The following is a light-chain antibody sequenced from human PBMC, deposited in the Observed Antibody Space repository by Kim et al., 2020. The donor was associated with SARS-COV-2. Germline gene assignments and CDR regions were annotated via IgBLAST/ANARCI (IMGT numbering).Light chain of an antibody. Sequence: ATINCKSSQSVLYRSKNKNDLAWYQQKPGQPPKLLIYWASTRESGVPDRFSASGSGTDFTLTISSLQAEDVAVYYCQQYYSAPLTFGPGTKVDIK. CDR3: QQYYSAPLT. CDR2: WAS. J-gene: IGKJ3*01. V-gene: IGKV4-1*01. CDR1: QSVLYRSKNKND.